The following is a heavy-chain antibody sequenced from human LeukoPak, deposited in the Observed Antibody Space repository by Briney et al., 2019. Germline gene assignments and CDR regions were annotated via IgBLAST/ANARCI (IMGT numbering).Heavy chain of an antibody. Sequence: GSSVKVSCKASGGTFSSYAIGWVRQAPGQGLEWMGGIIPIFGTANYAQKFQGRVTITTDESTSTAYMELSSLRSEDTAVYYCARGRRSSEYYYYYYYMDVWGKGTTVTVSS. V-gene: IGHV1-69*05. CDR2: IIPIFGTA. J-gene: IGHJ6*03. CDR3: ARGRRSSEYYYYYYYMDV. CDR1: GGTFSSYA. D-gene: IGHD2-15*01.